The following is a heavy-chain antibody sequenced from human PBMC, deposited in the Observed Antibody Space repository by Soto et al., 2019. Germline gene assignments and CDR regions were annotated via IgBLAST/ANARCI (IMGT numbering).Heavy chain of an antibody. J-gene: IGHJ4*02. Sequence: PSETLSLTCTVSGGSISSSSYYWGWIRQPPGKGLGWIGSIYYSGSTYYNPSLKSRVTISVDTSKNQFSLKLSSVTAADTAVYYCARQRVVATIELDYWGQGTLVTVSS. D-gene: IGHD5-12*01. CDR1: GGSISSSSYY. CDR3: ARQRVVATIELDY. CDR2: IYYSGST. V-gene: IGHV4-39*01.